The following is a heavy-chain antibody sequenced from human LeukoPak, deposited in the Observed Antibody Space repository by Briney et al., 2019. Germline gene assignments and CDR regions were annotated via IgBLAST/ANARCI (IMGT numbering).Heavy chain of an antibody. V-gene: IGHV3-49*04. D-gene: IGHD3-10*01. CDR3: TRERIEITMVRGVIYYYYYGMDV. J-gene: IGHJ6*02. Sequence: GGSLRLSCTASGFTFGDYAMSWVRQAPGKGLEWVGFIRSKAYGGTTEYAASVKGRFTISRDDSKSIAYLQMNSLKTEDTAVYYCTRERIEITMVRGVIYYYYYGMDVWGQGTTVTVSS. CDR2: IRSKAYGGTT. CDR1: GFTFGDYA.